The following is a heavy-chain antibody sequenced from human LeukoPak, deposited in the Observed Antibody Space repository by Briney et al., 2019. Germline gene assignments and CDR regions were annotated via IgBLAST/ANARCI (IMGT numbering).Heavy chain of an antibody. V-gene: IGHV4-34*01. CDR2: INHSGST. CDR3: ARFGIAAAALDY. J-gene: IGHJ4*02. Sequence: PSETLSLTCAVYGGSFSGYYWSWIRQPPGKGLEWIGEINHSGSTNYNPSLKSRVTISVDTSMNQFSLKLSSVTAADTAVYYCARFGIAAAALDYWGQGTLVTVSS. CDR1: GGSFSGYY. D-gene: IGHD6-13*01.